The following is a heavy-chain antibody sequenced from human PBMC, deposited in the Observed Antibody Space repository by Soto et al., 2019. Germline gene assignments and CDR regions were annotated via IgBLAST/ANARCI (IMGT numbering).Heavy chain of an antibody. Sequence: EVHLLEYGGGLVQPGGSLRLSCVVSGSTFSSDDMSWVRQAPGRGLEWVSGISDSGGSTYYADSVKGRFTISRDNAKNTLYLQMKSLRVEDAAVYYCAKAGGWSLEVAGLFDYWGPGTQVTVSS. D-gene: IGHD6-19*01. CDR2: ISDSGGST. V-gene: IGHV3-23*01. J-gene: IGHJ4*02. CDR1: GSTFSSDD. CDR3: AKAGGWSLEVAGLFDY.